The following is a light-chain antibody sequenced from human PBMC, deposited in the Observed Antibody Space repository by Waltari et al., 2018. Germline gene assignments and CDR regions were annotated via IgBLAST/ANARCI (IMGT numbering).Light chain of an antibody. CDR1: SSDLGTYHL. CDR3: SSYAGSGNVV. Sequence: QSALTQPPSASGSPGQSVTISCTGTSSDLGTYHLVSWYQQGPGKAPKLIIYEVTKRPSGVPDRFSGSKSGNTASLTVSGLQADDEADYYCSSYAGSGNVVFGGGTKLTVL. CDR2: EVT. V-gene: IGLV2-8*01. J-gene: IGLJ3*02.